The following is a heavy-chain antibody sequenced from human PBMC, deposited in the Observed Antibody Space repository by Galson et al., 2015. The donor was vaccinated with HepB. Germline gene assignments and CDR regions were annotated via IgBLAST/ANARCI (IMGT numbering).Heavy chain of an antibody. CDR1: GDSVSSNNAA. Sequence: CAISGDSVSSNNAAWNWIRQSPGRGLEWLGRTYYRSTWTTDYAVFVKSRITINADTSKNHFSLQLDSATPEDTAVYFCARTGTSGYDRYFGSWGQGTQAIVSS. CDR3: ARTGTSGYDRYFGS. CDR2: TYYRSTWTT. V-gene: IGHV6-1*01. J-gene: IGHJ4*02. D-gene: IGHD5-12*01.